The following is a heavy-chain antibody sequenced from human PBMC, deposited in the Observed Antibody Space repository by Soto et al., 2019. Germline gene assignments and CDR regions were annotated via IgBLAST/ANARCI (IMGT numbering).Heavy chain of an antibody. CDR1: GFTFSSYG. J-gene: IGHJ5*02. D-gene: IGHD4-17*01. Sequence: PGGSLRLSCAASGFTFSSYGMHWVRQAPGKGLEWVAVISYDGSNKYYADPVKGRFTISRDNSKNTLYLQMNSLRAEDTAVYYCAKDRGYGDYNWFDPWGQGTLVTVSS. CDR2: ISYDGSNK. CDR3: AKDRGYGDYNWFDP. V-gene: IGHV3-30*18.